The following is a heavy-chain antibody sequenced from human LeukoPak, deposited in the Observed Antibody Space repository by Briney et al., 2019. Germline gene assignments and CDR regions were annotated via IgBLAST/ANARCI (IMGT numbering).Heavy chain of an antibody. D-gene: IGHD2-21*02. Sequence: PGGSLRLSCAASGFTFSSYAMSWVRQAPGKGLEWVSAIRGSGGSTYYADSVKGRFTISRDNSKNTLYLQMNSLRAEDTAVYYCAKQKGWVTKSDAFDIWGQGTMVTVSS. J-gene: IGHJ3*02. CDR3: AKQKGWVTKSDAFDI. V-gene: IGHV3-23*01. CDR1: GFTFSSYA. CDR2: IRGSGGST.